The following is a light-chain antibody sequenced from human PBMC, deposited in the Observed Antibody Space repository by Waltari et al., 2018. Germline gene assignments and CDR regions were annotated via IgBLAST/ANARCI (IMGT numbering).Light chain of an antibody. CDR2: GAS. CDR1: QSVSSSY. J-gene: IGKJ2*01. V-gene: IGKV3-20*01. Sequence: GERATLSCRASQSVSSSYLAWYQQKPGQAPRLLIYGASSRATGIPDRFSGSGSGTDFTLTISRLEPEDFAVYYCQQYGSSLYTFGQGTKLEIK. CDR3: QQYGSSLYT.